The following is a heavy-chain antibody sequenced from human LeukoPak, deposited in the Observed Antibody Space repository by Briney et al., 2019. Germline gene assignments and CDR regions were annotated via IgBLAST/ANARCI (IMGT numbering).Heavy chain of an antibody. CDR2: ISYDGSNK. J-gene: IGHJ6*02. Sequence: QPGGSLRLSCVASGFIFSSYGMYWVRQAPGKGLEWVAVISYDGSNKYYADSVKGRFTISRDNSKNTLYLQMNSLRAEDTAVYYCAKDLLHYYDSSGTWDYYGMDVWGQGTTVTVSS. CDR3: AKDLLHYYDSSGTWDYYGMDV. V-gene: IGHV3-30*18. CDR1: GFIFSSYG. D-gene: IGHD3-22*01.